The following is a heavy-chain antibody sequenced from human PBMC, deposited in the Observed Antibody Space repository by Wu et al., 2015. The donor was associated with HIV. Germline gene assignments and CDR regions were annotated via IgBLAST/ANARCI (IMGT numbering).Heavy chain of an antibody. V-gene: IGHV1-18*01. CDR1: GHTLSSYG. CDR3: ARSMVRGAAGGYFQH. J-gene: IGHJ1*01. D-gene: IGHD3-10*01. Sequence: QVQLVQSGAEVKKPGASVKVSCQASGHTLSSYGISWVRQAPGQGPEWMGWIILYNGNTNYAQKLQGRVTMTTDTSTSTAYMELRSLRSEDTAVYYCARSMVRGAAGGYFQHWGQGTRGHRLL. CDR2: IILYNGNT.